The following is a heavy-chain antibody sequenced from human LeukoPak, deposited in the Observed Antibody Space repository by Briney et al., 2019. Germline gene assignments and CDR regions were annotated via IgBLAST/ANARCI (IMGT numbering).Heavy chain of an antibody. CDR3: AKSSITDDYFDY. J-gene: IGHJ4*02. Sequence: PGGSLRLSCVASGFTFSSYAMSWVRQAPGKGLEWVSVISGSGGRTYYADSVKGRFTISRDNSKNTLYLQMNSLRAEDTAVYYCAKSSITDDYFDYWGQGTLVTVSS. D-gene: IGHD3-10*01. CDR1: GFTFSSYA. CDR2: ISGSGGRT. V-gene: IGHV3-23*01.